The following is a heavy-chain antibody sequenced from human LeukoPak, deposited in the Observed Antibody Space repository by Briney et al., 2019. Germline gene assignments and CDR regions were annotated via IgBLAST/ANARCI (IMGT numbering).Heavy chain of an antibody. V-gene: IGHV3-15*01. CDR2: IKSKADGGTR. J-gene: IGHJ4*02. Sequence: KPGGSLRLSCTASGFSFSNAWVSWVRQAPGKGGEWVGRIKSKADGGTRDYAAPVKGRFTISRDDSKNTLYLQMNSLKTEDTAVYYCTTPERYYYDTSDFYGSPYWGQGTLVTVSS. CDR3: TTPERYYYDTSDFYGSPY. D-gene: IGHD3-22*01. CDR1: GFSFSNAW.